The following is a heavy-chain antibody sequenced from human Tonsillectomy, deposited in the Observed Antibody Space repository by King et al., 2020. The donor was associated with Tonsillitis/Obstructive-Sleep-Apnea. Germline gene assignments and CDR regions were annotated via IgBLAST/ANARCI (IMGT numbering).Heavy chain of an antibody. Sequence: VQLVESGGGVVQPGRSLRLSCAASGLTFRSYGMNGVRQAPGKGLEWVAVIWYDGSNKYYSDSGKGRFTLSRDNSKNTLYLQMNSLRAEDTAVYYCARESRFLEWLVGAFDIWGQGTMVTVSS. D-gene: IGHD3-3*01. J-gene: IGHJ3*02. CDR2: IWYDGSNK. V-gene: IGHV3-33*01. CDR3: ARESRFLEWLVGAFDI. CDR1: GLTFRSYG.